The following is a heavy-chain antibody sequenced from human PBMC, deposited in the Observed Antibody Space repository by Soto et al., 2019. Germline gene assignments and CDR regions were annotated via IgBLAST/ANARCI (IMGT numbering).Heavy chain of an antibody. V-gene: IGHV1-18*01. CDR3: AKNGQPPYYYYGLDV. J-gene: IGHJ6*02. CDR1: GYTFTRYG. Sequence: QGHPVQSGAEVKKPGTSVKVSCKASGYTFTRYGISWVRQAPGQGLEWMGWISGYNGDTNYAQNLQGRVTMTIDTSXXTAYMELRSLTSDDTAVYYCAKNGQPPYYYYGLDVWGQGTTVTVSS. CDR2: ISGYNGDT. D-gene: IGHD2-8*01.